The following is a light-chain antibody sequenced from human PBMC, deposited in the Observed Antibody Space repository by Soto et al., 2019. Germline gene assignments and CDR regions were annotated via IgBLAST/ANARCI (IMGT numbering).Light chain of an antibody. CDR3: QQRSDWLT. J-gene: IGKJ4*01. V-gene: IGKV3-11*01. Sequence: EIVLTQSPATLSLSPGERATLSCRASQSVSTALAWYQQKPGQAPRLLIYDASIRATGIPARFSGSGSGTDFPLTISSLQPEDFAVYYCQQRSDWLTFGGGTKVEIK. CDR2: DAS. CDR1: QSVSTA.